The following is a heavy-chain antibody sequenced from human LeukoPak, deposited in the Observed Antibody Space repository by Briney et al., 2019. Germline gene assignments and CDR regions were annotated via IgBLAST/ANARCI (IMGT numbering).Heavy chain of an antibody. V-gene: IGHV3-7*01. CDR3: ARAGTGLDY. CDR2: IKLDGSVK. Sequence: GGSLRLSCAAFGFTFSNYWMNWVRQAPGKGLEWVAIIKLDGSVKYYVDSVKGRFSISRDNAKNSVYLQMNNLRAEDTAAYYCARAGTGLDYWGQGTLVTVSS. J-gene: IGHJ4*02. D-gene: IGHD2-8*02. CDR1: GFTFSNYW.